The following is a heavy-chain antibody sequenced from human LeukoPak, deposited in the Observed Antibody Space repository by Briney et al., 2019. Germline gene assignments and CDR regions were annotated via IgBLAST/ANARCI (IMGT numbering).Heavy chain of an antibody. CDR1: GFTFSSYA. V-gene: IGHV3-30-3*01. D-gene: IGHD4-17*01. Sequence: GGSLRLSCAASGFTFSSYAMHWVRQAPGKGLEWVAVISYDGSNKYYADSVKGRFTISRDNSKNTLYLQMNSLRAEDTAVYYCARAGWGAVTTQVKAPYNWFDPWGQGTLVTVSS. CDR2: ISYDGSNK. J-gene: IGHJ5*02. CDR3: ARAGWGAVTTQVKAPYNWFDP.